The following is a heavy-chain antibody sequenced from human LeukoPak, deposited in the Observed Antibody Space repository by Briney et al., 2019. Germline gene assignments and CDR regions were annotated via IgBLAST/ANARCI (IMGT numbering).Heavy chain of an antibody. D-gene: IGHD6-13*01. V-gene: IGHV4-59*01. CDR1: SGSIIGYY. J-gene: IGHJ4*02. Sequence: PSETLSLTCTVSSGSIIGYYWAWIRQPPGKGLEWIGYIQYSGTTEYNPSLASRATISVDTAKDQFSLNLRSVTAADTAVYYCARDRAAGTLGFWGQGTLVTVSS. CDR2: IQYSGTT. CDR3: ARDRAAGTLGF.